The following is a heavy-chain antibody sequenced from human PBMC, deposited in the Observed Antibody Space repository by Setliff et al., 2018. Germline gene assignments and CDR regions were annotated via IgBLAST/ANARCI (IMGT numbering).Heavy chain of an antibody. CDR2: VYYSGYT. V-gene: IGHV4-39*07. CDR1: NGSVSTTSHY. D-gene: IGHD3-10*01. CDR3: ARVDFTMLQGVLGH. J-gene: IGHJ1*01. Sequence: TVSNGSVSTTSHYWGWVRQPPGKGLEWIGSVYYSGYTYYSPSLESRVAISVDTSKNQFSLKVNSVTAADTAVYYCARVDFTMLQGVLGHWGQGTLVTVSS.